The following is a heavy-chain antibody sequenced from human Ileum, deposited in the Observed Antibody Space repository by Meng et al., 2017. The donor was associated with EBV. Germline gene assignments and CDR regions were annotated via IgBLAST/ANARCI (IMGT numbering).Heavy chain of an antibody. CDR1: GGSISSSNYY. Sequence: QVQLPESGPGLVKPSQTLSLTCTVSGGSISSSNYYWSWIRQPPGKGLEWSGHIYNSGSTYYNTSLKSRITISVDTSKNQFSLKLSSVTAADTAVYYCARGQKGYFDLWGRGTLVTVSS. J-gene: IGHJ2*01. V-gene: IGHV4-30-4*01. CDR3: ARGQKGYFDL. CDR2: IYNSGST.